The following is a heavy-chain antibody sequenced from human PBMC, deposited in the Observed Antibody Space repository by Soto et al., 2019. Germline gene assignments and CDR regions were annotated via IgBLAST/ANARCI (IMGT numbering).Heavy chain of an antibody. CDR1: GGTFSSYS. Sequence: QVQLVQSGAEVKKPGSSVKVSCKASGGTFSSYSINWVRQAPGQGLEWMGEIIPIFGTAYYAQKFQGRVTITADESTSTAYMELSSLSSEDTAVYYCARDGGRHSGGIDYWGQGTLVTVSS. CDR3: ARDGGRHSGGIDY. J-gene: IGHJ4*02. CDR2: IIPIFGTA. V-gene: IGHV1-69*01. D-gene: IGHD1-26*01.